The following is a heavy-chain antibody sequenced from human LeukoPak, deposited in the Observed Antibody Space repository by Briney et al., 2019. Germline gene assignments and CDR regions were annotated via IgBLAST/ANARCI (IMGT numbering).Heavy chain of an antibody. V-gene: IGHV1-2*06. CDR2: INPNSGAT. CDR3: ARTSVTTISYWYFDL. CDR1: GYRFTGYF. J-gene: IGHJ2*01. D-gene: IGHD5-12*01. Sequence: GASVKVSCKASGYRFTGYFMHWVRQAPGQGLEWMGRINPNSGATNYAQKFQGRVTMTRDTSISTAYMELSSLISDDTAVYYCARTSVTTISYWYFDLWGRGTLATVSS.